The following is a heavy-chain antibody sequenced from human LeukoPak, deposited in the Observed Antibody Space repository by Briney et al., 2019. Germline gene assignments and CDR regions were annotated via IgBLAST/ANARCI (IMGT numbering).Heavy chain of an antibody. J-gene: IGHJ5*02. CDR1: GFTFSSYW. V-gene: IGHV3-74*01. D-gene: IGHD4-17*01. Sequence: PGGSLRLSCAASGFTFSSYWMHWVRQAPGKGLVWVSRINSDGSSTSYADSVKGRFTISRDNAKNTLYLQMNSLRAEDTAVYYCARGGYDYGDDWFDPWGQGTLVTVSS. CDR3: ARGGYDYGDDWFDP. CDR2: INSDGSST.